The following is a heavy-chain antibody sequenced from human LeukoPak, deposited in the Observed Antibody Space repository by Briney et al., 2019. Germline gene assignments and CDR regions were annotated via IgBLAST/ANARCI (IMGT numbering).Heavy chain of an antibody. Sequence: GGSLRLSCAASGFTFDDFPMHWVRHVPGKGLEWLSLISGDGATTYYADSVKGRFTISRDNSRNSLYLQMNRLGTDDTALYYCAKDYYWGQGTLVTVSS. CDR3: AKDYY. J-gene: IGHJ4*02. CDR2: ISGDGATT. V-gene: IGHV3-43*02. CDR1: GFTFDDFP.